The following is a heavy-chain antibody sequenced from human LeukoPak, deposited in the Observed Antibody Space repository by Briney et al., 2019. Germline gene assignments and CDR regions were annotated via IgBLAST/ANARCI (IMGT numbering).Heavy chain of an antibody. V-gene: IGHV3-53*04. J-gene: IGHJ5*02. CDR3: ARDRDCSGGSCYGS. Sequence: PGGSLRLSCAASGFTVSSSYMSWVRQAPGKGLEWVSVIYSGGSTYYADSVKGRFTISRHNSKNTLYLQMNSLRAEDTAVYYCARDRDCSGGSCYGSWGQGTLVTVSS. D-gene: IGHD2-15*01. CDR1: GFTVSSSY. CDR2: IYSGGST.